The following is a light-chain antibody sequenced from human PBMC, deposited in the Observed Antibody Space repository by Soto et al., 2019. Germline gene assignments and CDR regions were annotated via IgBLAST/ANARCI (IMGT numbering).Light chain of an antibody. V-gene: IGLV2-14*03. CDR3: NSYTSSSTYV. J-gene: IGLJ1*01. CDR2: DVT. CDR1: SSDVGGFNY. Sequence: QSALTQPASVSGSPGQSITISCTGTSSDVGGFNYVSWYQQHPGKAPKLMIYDVTNRPSGVSCRVSGSKSGNTASLTISGLQAEDEADYYCNSYTSSSTYVFGTGTKLTVL.